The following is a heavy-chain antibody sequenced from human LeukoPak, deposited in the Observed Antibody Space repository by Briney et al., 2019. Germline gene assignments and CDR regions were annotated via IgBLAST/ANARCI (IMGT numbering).Heavy chain of an antibody. J-gene: IGHJ4*02. Sequence: PSETLSLTCTVSGASISGSGYYWGWIRQPPGKGLEWIGSIYSSGSTYYNASLQSRVTISIETSKNQISLRLNSVTAADTAVYYCARRGSITMIAYFDYWGQGTLVTVSS. D-gene: IGHD3-22*01. CDR2: IYSSGST. CDR1: GASISGSGYY. V-gene: IGHV4-39*01. CDR3: ARRGSITMIAYFDY.